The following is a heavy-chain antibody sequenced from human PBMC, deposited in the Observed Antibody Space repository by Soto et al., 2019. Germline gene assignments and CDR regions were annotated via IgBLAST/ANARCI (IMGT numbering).Heavy chain of an antibody. CDR2: VSGSGGST. Sequence: EVQLLESGGGLVQPGGSLRLSCAASGFTFSSYAMRWVRQAPGKGLEWVSTVSGSGGSTYYADSVKGRFTISRDNSKNTLYLQMNSLRAEDTAVYYCARRGPGTYFDYWGQGTLVTVSS. CDR3: ARRGPGTYFDY. CDR1: GFTFSSYA. V-gene: IGHV3-23*01. D-gene: IGHD6-13*01. J-gene: IGHJ4*02.